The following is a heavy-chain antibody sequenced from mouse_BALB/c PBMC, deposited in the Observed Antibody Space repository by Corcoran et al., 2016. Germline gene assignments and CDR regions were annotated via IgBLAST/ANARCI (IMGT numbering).Heavy chain of an antibody. Sequence: EVQLQQSGPELVKPGASVKMSCKASGYTFTSYVMHWVKQKPGQGLEWIGYINPYNDGTKYNEKFKGKATLTSDKSSSTAYMELSSLTSEDSAVYYCASGTTVVDYAMDYWGQGTSVTVS. CDR2: INPYNDGT. J-gene: IGHJ4*01. V-gene: IGHV1S136*01. CDR1: GYTFTSYV. CDR3: ASGTTVVDYAMDY. D-gene: IGHD1-1*01.